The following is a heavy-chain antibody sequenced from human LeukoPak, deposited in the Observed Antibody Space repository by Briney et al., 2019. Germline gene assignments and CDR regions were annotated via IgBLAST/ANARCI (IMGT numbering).Heavy chain of an antibody. CDR2: IYPGESDT. Sequence: GESLKISCKGSGYSFTSYWIGWVRQMPGKGLEWMGIIYPGESDTRYSPSFQGQVTISADKSISTAYLQWSSLKASDTAMYYCARTRAVAGQNYYYYGMDVWGQGTTVTVSS. CDR3: ARTRAVAGQNYYYYGMDV. D-gene: IGHD6-19*01. V-gene: IGHV5-51*01. CDR1: GYSFTSYW. J-gene: IGHJ6*02.